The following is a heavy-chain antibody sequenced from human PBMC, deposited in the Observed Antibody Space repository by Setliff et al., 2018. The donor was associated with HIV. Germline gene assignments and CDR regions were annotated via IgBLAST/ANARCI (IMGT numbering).Heavy chain of an antibody. D-gene: IGHD7-27*01. Sequence: ETLSLTCTVSGGSISSSSYYWGWIRQPPGKGLEWIGSIYYRGSAYYNPSLKSRVTISLDTSKNQFSLTLNSVTAADTAVYYCARGAFGSLGYWGQGTLVTVSS. CDR1: GGSISSSSYY. J-gene: IGHJ4*02. CDR2: IYYRGSA. CDR3: ARGAFGSLGY. V-gene: IGHV4-39*07.